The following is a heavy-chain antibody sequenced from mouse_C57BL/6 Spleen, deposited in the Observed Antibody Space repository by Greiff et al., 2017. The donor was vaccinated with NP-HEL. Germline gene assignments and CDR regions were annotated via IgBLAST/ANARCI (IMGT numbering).Heavy chain of an antibody. CDR3: ARHGSYYYAMDY. Sequence: QVQLQQPGAELVKPGASVKLSCKASGYTFTSYWMQWVKQRPGQGLEWIGEIDPSDSYTNYNQKFKGKATLTVDTSSSTAYMQLSSLTSEDSAVYYCARHGSYYYAMDYWGQGTSVTVSS. V-gene: IGHV1-50*01. CDR2: IDPSDSYT. J-gene: IGHJ4*01. CDR1: GYTFTSYW. D-gene: IGHD1-1*01.